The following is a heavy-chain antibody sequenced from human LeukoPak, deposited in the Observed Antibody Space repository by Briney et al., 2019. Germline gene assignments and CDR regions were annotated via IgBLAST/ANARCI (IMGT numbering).Heavy chain of an antibody. CDR2: ISYDGSNK. D-gene: IGHD2/OR15-2a*01. Sequence: PGGSLRLSCAASGFTFSSYAMHWVRQAPGKGLEWVAVISYDGSNKYYADSVKGRFTISRDNSKNTLYLQMNRLRAEDTALYFCARFGRSSFLDYWGQGTLVTVYS. CDR1: GFTFSSYA. CDR3: ARFGRSSFLDY. V-gene: IGHV3-30*04. J-gene: IGHJ4*02.